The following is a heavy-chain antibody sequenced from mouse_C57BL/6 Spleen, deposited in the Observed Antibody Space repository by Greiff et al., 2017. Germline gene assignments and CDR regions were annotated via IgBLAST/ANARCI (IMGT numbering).Heavy chain of an antibody. CDR1: GYAFSSYW. D-gene: IGHD1-1*01. V-gene: IGHV1-80*01. J-gene: IGHJ2*01. CDR3: ARDYGSSFDY. Sequence: VQLQQSGAELVKPGASVKISCKASGYAFSSYWMHWVKQRPGKGLEWIGQIYPGDGDTNYNGKFKGKATLTADKSSSTAYMQLSSLTSEDSAVYFCARDYGSSFDYWGQGTTLTVSS. CDR2: IYPGDGDT.